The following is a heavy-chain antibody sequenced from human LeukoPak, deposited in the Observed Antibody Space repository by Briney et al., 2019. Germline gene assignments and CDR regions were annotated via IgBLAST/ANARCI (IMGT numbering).Heavy chain of an antibody. D-gene: IGHD6-6*01. CDR3: ASAPYSSSSVDY. V-gene: IGHV4-59*12. J-gene: IGHJ4*02. CDR1: GGSISSYY. CDR2: IYYSGST. Sequence: SETLSLTCTVSGGSISSYYWSWIRQTPGKGLEWIGDIYYSGSTNYNPSLKSRVTISVDTSKNQFSLKLSSVSAADTAVYYCASAPYSSSSVDYWGQGTLVTVSS.